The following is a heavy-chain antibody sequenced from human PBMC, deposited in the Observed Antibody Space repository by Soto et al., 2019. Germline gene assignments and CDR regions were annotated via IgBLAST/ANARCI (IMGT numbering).Heavy chain of an antibody. Sequence: SLKVSCKASGGTFSSYAISWVRQAPGQGLEWMGGIIPIFGTANYAQKFQGRVTITADESTSTAYMELSSLRSEDKAVYYCARENGLRFLEWLFHWFDPWGQGTLVTVSS. CDR2: IIPIFGTA. V-gene: IGHV1-69*13. CDR1: GGTFSSYA. CDR3: ARENGLRFLEWLFHWFDP. D-gene: IGHD3-3*01. J-gene: IGHJ5*02.